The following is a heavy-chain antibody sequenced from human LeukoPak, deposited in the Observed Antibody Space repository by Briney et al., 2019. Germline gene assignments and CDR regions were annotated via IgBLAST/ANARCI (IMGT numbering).Heavy chain of an antibody. CDR3: AREYGDDNWFDP. CDR1: GGSISSGDYY. Sequence: PSETLSLTCTVSGGSISSGDYYWSWIRQPPGKGLEWIGYIYYSGSTYYNPSLRSRLTISVVTSKNQFSLKLSSVTAADTAVYYCAREYGDDNWFDPWGQGTLVTVSS. D-gene: IGHD2-21*02. V-gene: IGHV4-30-4*01. J-gene: IGHJ5*02. CDR2: IYYSGST.